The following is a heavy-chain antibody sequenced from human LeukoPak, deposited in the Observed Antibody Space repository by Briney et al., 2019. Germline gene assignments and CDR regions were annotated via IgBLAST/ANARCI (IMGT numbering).Heavy chain of an antibody. J-gene: IGHJ4*02. Sequence: GGSLRLSCAASGLSLRTYWMSWVRQAPGKGLEWVANIKEDGSEKYYVDSVKGRFTISRDNAKSSLYLQMNSLRAEDTAVYYCARGGYTYGFWGQGTLVTVSS. D-gene: IGHD5-18*01. V-gene: IGHV3-7*01. CDR1: GLSLRTYW. CDR3: ARGGYTYGF. CDR2: IKEDGSEK.